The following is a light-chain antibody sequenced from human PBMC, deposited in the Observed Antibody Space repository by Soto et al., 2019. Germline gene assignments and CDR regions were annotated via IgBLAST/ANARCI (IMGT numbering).Light chain of an antibody. Sequence: EIVLTQSPGTLSLSPGEIATLSGRASQSVTSNYLAWYQQQPGQAPRLLMYGASSRATGIPDTFSGSGSGTDFTLTISRLEPEDFAVYYCQQYGKTPWTFGQGTKVEI. J-gene: IGKJ1*01. CDR2: GAS. CDR3: QQYGKTPWT. CDR1: QSVTSNY. V-gene: IGKV3-20*01.